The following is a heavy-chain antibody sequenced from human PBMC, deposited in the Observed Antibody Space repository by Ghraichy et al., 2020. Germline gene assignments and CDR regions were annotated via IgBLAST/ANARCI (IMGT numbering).Heavy chain of an antibody. J-gene: IGHJ5*02. D-gene: IGHD5-18*01. Sequence: GSLSLTCTVSGGSISPYYWSWIRQPPGKGLEWIGYIYYSGSTNYNPSLKSRVTISVDTSKNQFSLKLSSVTAADTAVYYCARNRGGYSYVNNWFDPWGQGTLVTVSS. CDR3: ARNRGGYSYVNNWFDP. CDR2: IYYSGST. CDR1: GGSISPYY. V-gene: IGHV4-59*01.